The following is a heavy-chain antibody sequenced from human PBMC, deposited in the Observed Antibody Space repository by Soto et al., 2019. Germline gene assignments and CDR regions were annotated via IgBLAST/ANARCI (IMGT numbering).Heavy chain of an antibody. D-gene: IGHD2-15*01. V-gene: IGHV1-2*04. CDR2: INPNSGGT. CDR3: ARERLYCSGGRCYPGGQDYYGMDV. CDR1: GYTFTGYY. Sequence: ASVKVSCKASGYTFTGYYMHWVRQAPGQGLEWMGWINPNSGGTNYAQRFQGWVTMTRDTSISTAFMELSRLRSDDTAVYYCARERLYCSGGRCYPGGQDYYGMDVWG. J-gene: IGHJ6*02.